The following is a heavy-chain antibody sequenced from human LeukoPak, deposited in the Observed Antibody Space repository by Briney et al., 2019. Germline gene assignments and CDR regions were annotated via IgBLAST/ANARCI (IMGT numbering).Heavy chain of an antibody. CDR1: GFTLTGYY. Sequence: ASVKVSCKASGFTLTGYYMHWVRQAPGQGLEWMGWMSANSGATNYARKIQGRVTLTRDMSISTAYMELSRLTSDDTAVYYCATSTKYRSSWGAFDIWGQGTMVTVSS. J-gene: IGHJ3*02. CDR3: ATSTKYRSSWGAFDI. D-gene: IGHD2-2*01. V-gene: IGHV1-2*02. CDR2: MSANSGAT.